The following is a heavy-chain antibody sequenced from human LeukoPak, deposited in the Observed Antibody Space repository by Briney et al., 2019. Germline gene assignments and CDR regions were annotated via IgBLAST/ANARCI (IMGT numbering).Heavy chain of an antibody. CDR3: ARGRIQLWSYYFDY. J-gene: IGHJ4*02. CDR2: INHSGST. CDR1: GGSISSSSYY. D-gene: IGHD5-18*01. V-gene: IGHV4-39*07. Sequence: PSETLSLTCTVSGGSISSSSYYWGWIRQPPGKGLEWIGEINHSGSTNYNPSLKSRVTISVDTSKNQFSLKLSSVTAADTAVYYCARGRIQLWSYYFDYWGQGTLVTVSS.